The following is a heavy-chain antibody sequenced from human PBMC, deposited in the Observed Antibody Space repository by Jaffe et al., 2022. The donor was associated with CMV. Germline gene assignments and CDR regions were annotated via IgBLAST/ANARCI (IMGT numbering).Heavy chain of an antibody. V-gene: IGHV1-3*01. J-gene: IGHJ5*02. CDR2: INAGNGNT. D-gene: IGHD6-13*01. Sequence: QVQLVQSGAEVKKPGASVKVSCKASGYTFTSYAMHWVRQAPGQRLEWMGWINAGNGNTKYSQKFQGRVTITRDTSASTAYMELSSLRSEDTAVYYCARESSGLGLYIAAARARFDPWGQGTLVTVSS. CDR3: ARESSGLGLYIAAARARFDP. CDR1: GYTFTSYA.